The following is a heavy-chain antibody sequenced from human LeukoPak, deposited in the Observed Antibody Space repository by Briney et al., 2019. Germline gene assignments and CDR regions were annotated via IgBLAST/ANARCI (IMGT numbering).Heavy chain of an antibody. CDR2: ISSNGGST. CDR1: GFTFSSYA. J-gene: IGHJ4*02. D-gene: IGHD2-21*02. CDR3: ARSYIPSRNQLSVVVTAIVY. Sequence: AGGSLRLSCAASGFTFSSYAMHWVRQAPGKGLEYVSAISSNGGSTYYANSVKGRFTISRDNSKNTLYLQMGSLRAEDMAVYYCARSYIPSRNQLSVVVTAIVYWGQGTLVTVSS. V-gene: IGHV3-64*01.